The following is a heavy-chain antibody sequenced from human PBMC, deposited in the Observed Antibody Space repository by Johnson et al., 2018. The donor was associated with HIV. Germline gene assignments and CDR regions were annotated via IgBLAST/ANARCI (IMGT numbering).Heavy chain of an antibody. V-gene: IGHV3-30*04. CDR1: GFTFSSYA. J-gene: IGHJ3*02. CDR3: ARAERSSSGVDAFDI. D-gene: IGHD6-6*01. Sequence: QVQLVESGGGVVQPGRSLRLSCAASGFTFSSYAMHWVRQAPGKGLEWVAVISYDGSNQYYADSVKGRFTISRDNSKNTLYLQMNSLRAEDTAVYYCARAERSSSGVDAFDIWGQGTMVTVSS. CDR2: ISYDGSNQ.